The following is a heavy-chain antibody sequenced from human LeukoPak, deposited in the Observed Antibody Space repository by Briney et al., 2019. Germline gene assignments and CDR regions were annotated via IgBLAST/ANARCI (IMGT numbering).Heavy chain of an antibody. CDR2: ISYSGST. J-gene: IGHJ1*01. V-gene: IGHV4-39*01. CDR3: ARGTFAEYFQH. D-gene: IGHD3-16*01. CDR1: GGSISSSSYY. Sequence: PSETLSLTCTVSGGSISSSSYYWGWIRQPPGKGLEWIGSISYSGSTYYNPSLKSRVTISVDTSKNQFSLKLSSVTAADTAVYYCARGTFAEYFQHWGQGTLVTVSS.